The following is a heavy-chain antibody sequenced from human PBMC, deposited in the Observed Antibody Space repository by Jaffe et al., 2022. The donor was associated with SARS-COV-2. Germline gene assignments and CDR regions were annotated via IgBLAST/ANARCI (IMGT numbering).Heavy chain of an antibody. V-gene: IGHV4-39*01. D-gene: IGHD2-15*01. Sequence: QLQLQESGPGLVKPSETLSLTCSVSGGSISSSFYYWGWIRQPPGKGLEWIGSIYYSGNTYYNASLKSRVTISLDTSKNQFSLRLSSVTAADTAIYYCARHLRLVSTPLDHWGQGALVTVSS. CDR2: IYYSGNT. CDR3: ARHLRLVSTPLDH. CDR1: GGSISSSFYY. J-gene: IGHJ4*02.